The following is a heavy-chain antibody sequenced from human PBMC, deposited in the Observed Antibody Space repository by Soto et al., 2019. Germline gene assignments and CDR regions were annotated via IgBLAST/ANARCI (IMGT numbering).Heavy chain of an antibody. CDR1: GCSFCRYS. CDR3: AKLAVAGKEYFQH. J-gene: IGHJ1*01. Sequence: VGPLSLACAVSGCSFCRYSMNWVRQAPGKGLEWVSAISRSGGSTYYADSVKGRFTISRDNSKNTLYLQMNSLRAEDTAVYYCAKLAVAGKEYFQHWGQGTLVTVSS. D-gene: IGHD6-19*01. CDR2: ISRSGGST. V-gene: IGHV3-23*01.